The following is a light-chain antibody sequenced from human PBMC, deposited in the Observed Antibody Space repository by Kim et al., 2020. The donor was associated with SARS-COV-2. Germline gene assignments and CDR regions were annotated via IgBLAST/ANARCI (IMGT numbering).Light chain of an antibody. J-gene: IGLJ3*02. V-gene: IGLV6-57*03. CDR3: LSYAGSAWV. CDR2: EDN. CDR1: SGYSASDY. Sequence: GKTGTIACTRTSGYSASDYVQWYQQRPGGAPTTVIYEDNLRPSGVPDRFSGSIDSSSNSASLIISGLKTEDEADYYCLSYAGSAWVFGGGTQLTVL.